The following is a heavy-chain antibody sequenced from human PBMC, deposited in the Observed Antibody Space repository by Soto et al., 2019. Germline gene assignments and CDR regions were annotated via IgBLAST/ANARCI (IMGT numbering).Heavy chain of an antibody. CDR2: IYYSGST. CDR1: GGSISSYC. D-gene: IGHD5-12*01. Sequence: SETLSLTYTVSGGSISSYCWSWIRQPPGKGLEWIGYIYYSGSTNYNPSLKSRVTISVDTSKNQFSLKLSSVTAADTAVYYCAGGEYSGYDSNYFDYWGQGTLVTVSS. CDR3: AGGEYSGYDSNYFDY. V-gene: IGHV4-59*08. J-gene: IGHJ4*02.